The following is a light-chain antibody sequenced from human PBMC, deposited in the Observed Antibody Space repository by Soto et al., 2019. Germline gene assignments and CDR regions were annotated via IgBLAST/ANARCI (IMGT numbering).Light chain of an antibody. CDR1: QSVTSGY. J-gene: IGKJ2*01. V-gene: IGKV3-20*01. Sequence: PGERATLSCRASQSVTSGYLALYQQKPSQPPRLLIYTVSRRATGIPDRFSGSGSGTDFTLSINRLEPDDFAVYYCQQYDTFPYTFGQGT. CDR2: TVS. CDR3: QQYDTFPYT.